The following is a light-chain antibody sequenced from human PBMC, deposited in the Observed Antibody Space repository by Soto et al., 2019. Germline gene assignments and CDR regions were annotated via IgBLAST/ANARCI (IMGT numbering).Light chain of an antibody. CDR3: RQYSNWPPIT. CDR2: SGX. Sequence: DTVMTQSPATVSLSPGYRATLSXRASQSVIINLAWYPQTTGQXTRIIXXSGXTRATDILARFIGSGSGREFTLTISGLQSEYFSMYYCRQYSNWPPITFGQGTRLEI. V-gene: IGKV3D-15*01. CDR1: QSVIIN. J-gene: IGKJ5*01.